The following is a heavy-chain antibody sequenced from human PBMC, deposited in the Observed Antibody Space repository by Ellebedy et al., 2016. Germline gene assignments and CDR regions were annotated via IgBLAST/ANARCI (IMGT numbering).Heavy chain of an antibody. CDR1: GYSFTSYW. Sequence: KVSXXGSGYSFTSYWIGWVRQMPGKGLEWMGIIYPGDSDTRYSPSFQGQVTISADKSISTAYLQWSSLKASDTAMYYCASHSRRGSIVVFDYWGQGTLVTVSS. CDR2: IYPGDSDT. CDR3: ASHSRRGSIVVFDY. V-gene: IGHV5-51*01. D-gene: IGHD3-10*01. J-gene: IGHJ4*02.